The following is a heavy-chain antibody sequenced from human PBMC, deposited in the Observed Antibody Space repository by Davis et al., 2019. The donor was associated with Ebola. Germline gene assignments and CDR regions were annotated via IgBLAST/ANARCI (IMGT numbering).Heavy chain of an antibody. Sequence: GGSLRLSCAASGLIFNNYWMSWVRQAPGKGPEWVAIIKQDGGEKYYVDSVKGRFTISRDNAKNSLFLQMNSLRAEDTALYYCASGDGRGSSYDMDVWGQGTTVTVSS. CDR2: IKQDGGEK. CDR1: GLIFNNYW. J-gene: IGHJ6*02. CDR3: ASGDGRGSSYDMDV. V-gene: IGHV3-7*03. D-gene: IGHD5-12*01.